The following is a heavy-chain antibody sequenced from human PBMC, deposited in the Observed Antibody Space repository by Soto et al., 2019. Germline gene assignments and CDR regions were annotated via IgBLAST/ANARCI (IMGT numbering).Heavy chain of an antibody. D-gene: IGHD1-26*01. CDR1: GGTFSSYA. Sequence: SVKLSCKASGGTFSSYAISCVRQAPGQGLEWMGGIIPIFGTANYAQKFQGRVTITADESTSTAYMELSSLRSEDTAVYYCARSWELLANWFDPWGQGTLVTVSS. CDR3: ARSWELLANWFDP. J-gene: IGHJ5*02. CDR2: IIPIFGTA. V-gene: IGHV1-69*13.